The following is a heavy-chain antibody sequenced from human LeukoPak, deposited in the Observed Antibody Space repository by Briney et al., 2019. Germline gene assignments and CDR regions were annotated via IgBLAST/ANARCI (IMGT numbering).Heavy chain of an antibody. D-gene: IGHD5-24*01. CDR1: GGTFSSYA. CDR3: ARDPGRWYYFDY. V-gene: IGHV1-69*13. CDR2: IITIFGTA. Sequence: GASVKVSCKASGGTFSSYAIRWVRQAPGQGLEWMGGIITIFGTANYAQKFQGRVTITADESTSTAYMELSSLRSEDTAVYYCARDPGRWYYFDYWGQGTLVTVSS. J-gene: IGHJ4*02.